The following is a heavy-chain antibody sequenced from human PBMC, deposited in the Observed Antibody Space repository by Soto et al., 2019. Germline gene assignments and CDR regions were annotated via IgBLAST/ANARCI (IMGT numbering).Heavy chain of an antibody. V-gene: IGHV3-30-3*01. CDR2: ISYDGSNK. Sequence: QVQLVESGGGVVQPGRSLRLSCAASGFTFSSFAMHWVRQAPGKGLEWVALISYDGSNKSYADSVKGRFTISRDNSKNTLSLQMNSLRAEDTAVYYCARDLPPIVVVTANLYYWDQGTLVTVSS. J-gene: IGHJ4*02. CDR3: ARDLPPIVVVTANLYY. D-gene: IGHD2-21*02. CDR1: GFTFSSFA.